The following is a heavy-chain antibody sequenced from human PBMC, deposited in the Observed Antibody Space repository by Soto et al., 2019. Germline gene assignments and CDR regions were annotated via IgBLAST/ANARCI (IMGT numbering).Heavy chain of an antibody. J-gene: IGHJ5*02. V-gene: IGHV4-39*01. CDR3: ARQVPAAIRLGWFDP. Sequence: PSETLSLTCTVSGGSISRSTYYWGWIRQPPGKGLEWIGSIYYSGSTYYRPSLKSRVTISVDTSKNQFSLKLSSVTAADTAVYYCARQVPAAIRLGWFDPWGQGTLVTVPS. D-gene: IGHD2-2*02. CDR2: IYYSGST. CDR1: GGSISRSTYY.